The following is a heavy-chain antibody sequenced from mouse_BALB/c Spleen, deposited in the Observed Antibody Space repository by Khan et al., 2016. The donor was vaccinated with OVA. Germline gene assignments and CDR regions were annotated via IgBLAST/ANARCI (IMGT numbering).Heavy chain of an antibody. CDR1: GYSLTRYG. CDR2: IWAVGST. D-gene: IGHD3-3*01. J-gene: IGHJ2*01. Sequence: VQLQESGPCLVAPLQSLFITRTVYGYSLTRYGVHWVRQPPGTGLERLGLIWAVGSTNYNWALISRLSISIDNTKSQVFLITNSVQTNDTAVYDGARSKYLARYWGQGTTLTVSS. V-gene: IGHV2-9*02. CDR3: ARSKYLARY.